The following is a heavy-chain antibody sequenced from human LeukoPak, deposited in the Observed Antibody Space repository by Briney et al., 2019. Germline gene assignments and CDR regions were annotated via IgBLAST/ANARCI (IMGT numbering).Heavy chain of an antibody. V-gene: IGHV3-53*01. CDR2: IYSDDST. D-gene: IGHD6-13*01. J-gene: IGHJ4*02. CDR1: GFTVSGVY. CDR3: ASRPRDAAALDY. Sequence: PGGSLRLSCVASGFTVSGVYMSWVRQAPGQGLDWVSVIYSDDSTYYADSVKGRFIISRDNSKNTLNLQMNSLRAEDTAVYYCASRPRDAAALDYWGQGTLVTVSS.